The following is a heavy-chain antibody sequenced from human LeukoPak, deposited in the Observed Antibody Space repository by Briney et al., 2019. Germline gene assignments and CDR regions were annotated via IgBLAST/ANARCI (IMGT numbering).Heavy chain of an antibody. CDR1: GFTFSSYA. CDR2: ILDSGYST. D-gene: IGHD3-10*01. Sequence: GGSLRLSCAASGFTFSSYAMSWVRQAPGKGLEWVSGILDSGYSTYYANSVKGRFTISRDNSNNTLYLQMNSLRAEDTAVYYCARYRLGERNYYYMDVWGKGTTVTVSS. CDR3: ARYRLGERNYYYMDV. J-gene: IGHJ6*03. V-gene: IGHV3-23*01.